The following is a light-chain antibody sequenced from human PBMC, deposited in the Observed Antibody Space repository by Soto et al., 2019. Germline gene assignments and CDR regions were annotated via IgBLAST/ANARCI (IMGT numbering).Light chain of an antibody. V-gene: IGLV2-14*01. CDR1: SSDVGGYNY. CDR3: SSYTSSNTLV. J-gene: IGLJ1*01. Sequence: QSALTQPASVSGSPGQSIIISCTGTSSDVGGYNYVSWYQQHPGKAPKFMIYDVSNRPSGVSNRFSGSKSGNTASLTISGLQADDEADYYCSSYTSSNTLVFGTGTKVAVL. CDR2: DVS.